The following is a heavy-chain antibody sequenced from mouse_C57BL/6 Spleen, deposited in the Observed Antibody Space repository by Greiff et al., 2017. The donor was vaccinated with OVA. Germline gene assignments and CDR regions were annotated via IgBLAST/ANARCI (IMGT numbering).Heavy chain of an antibody. J-gene: IGHJ1*03. CDR2: ISDGGSYT. Sequence: DVMLVESWGGLLKPGGSLKLSCAASGFPFSSYAMSWVRQTPETRLEWVATISDGGSYTYYPDNVKGRFIIARDNAKNNLYLQMSHLKSEDTAMYYCARGPSDGDRYFDVWGTGTTVTVSS. V-gene: IGHV5-4*03. D-gene: IGHD2-13*01. CDR1: GFPFSSYA. CDR3: ARGPSDGDRYFDV.